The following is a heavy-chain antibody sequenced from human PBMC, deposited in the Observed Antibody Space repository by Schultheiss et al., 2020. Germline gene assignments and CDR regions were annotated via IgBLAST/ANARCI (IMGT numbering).Heavy chain of an antibody. CDR3: ARALLSPYSSGWPFDY. J-gene: IGHJ4*02. D-gene: IGHD6-19*01. V-gene: IGHV3-7*03. Sequence: GGSLRLSCAASGFTFSSYWMRWVRQAPGKGLEWVANIKQDGSEKYYVDSVKGRFTISRDNAKNSLYLQMNSLRAEDTAVYYCARALLSPYSSGWPFDYWGQGTLVTVSS. CDR2: IKQDGSEK. CDR1: GFTFSSYW.